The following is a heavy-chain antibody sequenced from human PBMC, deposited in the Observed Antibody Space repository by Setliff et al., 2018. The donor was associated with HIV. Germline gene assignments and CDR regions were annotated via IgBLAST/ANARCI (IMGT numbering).Heavy chain of an antibody. CDR2: IATAGDT. CDR1: GFTFSNYD. Sequence: GESLRLSCAASGFTFSNYDMHWVRQVTGKGLEWVSGIATAGDTYYPDSVKGRFTIARENGKNSVYLQMNSLRDGDTAVYYCARGRVRGVLDYWGQGTLVTVS. J-gene: IGHJ4*02. CDR3: ARGRVRGVLDY. D-gene: IGHD3-10*01. V-gene: IGHV3-13*01.